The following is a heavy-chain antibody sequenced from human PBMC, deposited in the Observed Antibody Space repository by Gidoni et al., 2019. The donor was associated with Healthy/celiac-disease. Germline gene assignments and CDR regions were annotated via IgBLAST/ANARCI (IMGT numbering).Heavy chain of an antibody. Sequence: VQLVASGGGVVQPGRSLRLSCAASGFTFSSYAMHWVRQAPGKGLEWVAVISYDGSNKYYADSVKGRFTISRDNSKNTLYLQMNSRRAEDTAVYYCAGVDGPSWGYWGQGTLVTVSS. V-gene: IGHV3-30*04. J-gene: IGHJ4*02. CDR2: ISYDGSNK. CDR3: AGVDGPSWGY. D-gene: IGHD2-2*01. CDR1: GFTFSSYA.